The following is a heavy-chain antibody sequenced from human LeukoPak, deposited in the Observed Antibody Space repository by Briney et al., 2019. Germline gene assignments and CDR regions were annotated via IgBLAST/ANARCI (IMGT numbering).Heavy chain of an antibody. D-gene: IGHD6-6*01. V-gene: IGHV4-59*01. J-gene: IGHJ3*02. CDR1: GGSISSYY. Sequence: SETPSLTCTVSGGSISSYYWSWIRQPPGKGLEWIGYIYYGGSTNYNPSLKSRVTISVDTSKNQLSLKLSSVTAADTAAYYCARSTIAAPHAFDIWGQGTMVTVSS. CDR2: IYYGGST. CDR3: ARSTIAAPHAFDI.